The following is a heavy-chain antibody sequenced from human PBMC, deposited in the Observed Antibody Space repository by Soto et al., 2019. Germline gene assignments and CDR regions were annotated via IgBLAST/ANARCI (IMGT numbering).Heavy chain of an antibody. CDR1: GAPINSGDYY. CDR3: ARILMNYYRLDY. J-gene: IGHJ4*02. CDR2: IYYSGSN. D-gene: IGHD3-10*01. Sequence: SETLPLTCTASGAPINSGDYYWSWIRQPPGKGVGWIGHIYYSGSNYYNPSQKSRAMTLVKSANNQFSLELTSVTAADAAVYFCARILMNYYRLDYWGQGALVTVSS. V-gene: IGHV4-30-4*01.